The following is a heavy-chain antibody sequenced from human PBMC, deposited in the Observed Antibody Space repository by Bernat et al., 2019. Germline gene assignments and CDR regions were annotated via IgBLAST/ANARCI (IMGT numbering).Heavy chain of an antibody. CDR3: ESETHSGYDYTQLDY. V-gene: IGHV3-48*03. CDR1: GFTFSSYE. Sequence: EVQLVESGGGLVQPGGSLRLSCAASGFTFSSYEMNWVRQAPGKGLEWVSYISSSGSTIYYADSVKGRFTISRDNAKNSLYLQMNSLRAEDTAVYYCESETHSGYDYTQLDYWGQGTLVTVSS. D-gene: IGHD5-12*01. CDR2: ISSSGSTI. J-gene: IGHJ4*02.